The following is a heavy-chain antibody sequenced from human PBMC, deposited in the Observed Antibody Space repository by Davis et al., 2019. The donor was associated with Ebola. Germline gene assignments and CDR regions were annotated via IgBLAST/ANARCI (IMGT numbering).Heavy chain of an antibody. Sequence: SETLSLTCAVYGGSFSDYYWTWIRQPPGKGLEWIGEINHSGSTNYNPSLKSRVTISVDTSKNQFSLKLSSVTAADTAMYYCARRPLYYYGSGSWSWFDPWGQGTLVTVSS. CDR2: INHSGST. V-gene: IGHV4-34*01. CDR1: GGSFSDYY. D-gene: IGHD3-10*01. J-gene: IGHJ5*02. CDR3: ARRPLYYYGSGSWSWFDP.